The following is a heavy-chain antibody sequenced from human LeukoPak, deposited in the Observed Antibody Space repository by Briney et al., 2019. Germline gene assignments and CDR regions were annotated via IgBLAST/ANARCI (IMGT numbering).Heavy chain of an antibody. Sequence: ASVRVSCEASGYTFTSYGISWVRQAPGQGLEWMGWISAYNGNTNYAQKLQGRVTMTTDTSTSTAYMELRSLRSDDTAVHYCARVKRRGERPIDYWGQGTLVTVSS. J-gene: IGHJ4*02. CDR2: ISAYNGNT. V-gene: IGHV1-18*01. CDR1: GYTFTSYG. D-gene: IGHD3-10*01. CDR3: ARVKRRGERPIDY.